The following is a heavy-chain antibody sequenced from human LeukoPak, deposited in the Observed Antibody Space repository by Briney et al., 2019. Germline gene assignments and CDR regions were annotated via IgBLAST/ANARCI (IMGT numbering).Heavy chain of an antibody. CDR1: GGSISSSNW. J-gene: IGHJ4*02. V-gene: IGHV4-4*02. D-gene: IGHD4-17*01. CDR2: IYHSGST. CDR3: ARDNGDYGSYFDY. Sequence: KPSETLSLTCAVSGGSISSSNWWSWVRQHPGKGLEWIGEIYHSGSTNYNPSLKSRVTISVDKSKNQFSLKLSSVTAADTAVHYCARDNGDYGSYFDYWGQGTLVTVSS.